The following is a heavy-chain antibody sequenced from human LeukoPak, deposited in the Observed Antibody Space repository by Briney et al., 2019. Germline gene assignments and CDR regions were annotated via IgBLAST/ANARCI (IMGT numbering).Heavy chain of an antibody. Sequence: GGSLRLSCAASGFTFSSYSMNWVRQAPGKGLEWVSSISSSSSYIYYADSVKGRFTISRDNAKNSLYLQMNSLRAEDTAVYSCARGPYSSSWYDWFDPWGQGTLVTVSS. D-gene: IGHD6-13*01. CDR2: ISSSSSYI. J-gene: IGHJ5*02. V-gene: IGHV3-21*01. CDR3: ARGPYSSSWYDWFDP. CDR1: GFTFSSYS.